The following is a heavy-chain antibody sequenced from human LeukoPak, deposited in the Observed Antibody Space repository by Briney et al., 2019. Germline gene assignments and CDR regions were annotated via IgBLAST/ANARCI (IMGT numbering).Heavy chain of an antibody. J-gene: IGHJ4*02. D-gene: IGHD3-22*01. CDR3: ARDPDYYDSSGIGDY. Sequence: PGGSLRLSCAASGFTFSTFGMHWVRQAPGKGLEWAAVISYDGSVKYYADSVKGRFTISRDNSKNTLYLQMNSLRAEDTAVYYCARDPDYYDSSGIGDYWGQGTLVTVSS. CDR2: ISYDGSVK. CDR1: GFTFSTFG. V-gene: IGHV3-30*03.